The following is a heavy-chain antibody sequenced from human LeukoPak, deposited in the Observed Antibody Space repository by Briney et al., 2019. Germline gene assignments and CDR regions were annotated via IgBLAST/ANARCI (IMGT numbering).Heavy chain of an antibody. J-gene: IGHJ4*02. CDR2: ISGSGGST. V-gene: IGHV3-23*01. CDR1: GFTFSSYA. D-gene: IGHD6-19*01. Sequence: GGSLRLSCAASGFTFSSYAMSWVRQAPGKGLEWVSAISGSGGSTYYADSVKGRFTISRDNSKNTLYLQMNSLKTEDTAVYYCTTVGSGWYWGQGTLVTVSS. CDR3: TTVGSGWY.